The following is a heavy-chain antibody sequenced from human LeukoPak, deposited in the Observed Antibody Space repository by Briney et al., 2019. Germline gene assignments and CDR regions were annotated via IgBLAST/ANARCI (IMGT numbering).Heavy chain of an antibody. CDR3: ARYYYDSHIDY. Sequence: GGSLRLSXAASGFTFNDYGMSWVRQAPGKGLEWVSGINWNGGSTGCADSVKGRFTISRDNAKNSLYLQMNSLRAEDTALYYCARYYYDSHIDYWGQGTLVTVSS. CDR2: INWNGGST. CDR1: GFTFNDYG. D-gene: IGHD3-22*01. V-gene: IGHV3-20*04. J-gene: IGHJ4*02.